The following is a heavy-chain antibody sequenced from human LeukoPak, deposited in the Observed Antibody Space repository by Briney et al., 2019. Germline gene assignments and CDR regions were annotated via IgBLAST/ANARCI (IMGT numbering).Heavy chain of an antibody. CDR3: ARQLYYYDSSGYYYNWFDP. CDR2: IYYSGST. J-gene: IGHJ5*02. V-gene: IGHV4-30-4*01. D-gene: IGHD3-22*01. Sequence: PSQTLSLTCTVSGGSISSGDYYWSWIRQPPGKGLEWIGYIYYSGSTYYNPSLKSRVTISVDTSKNQFSLKLSSVTAADTAVYYCARQLYYYDSSGYYYNWFDPWGQGTLVTVSS. CDR1: GGSISSGDYY.